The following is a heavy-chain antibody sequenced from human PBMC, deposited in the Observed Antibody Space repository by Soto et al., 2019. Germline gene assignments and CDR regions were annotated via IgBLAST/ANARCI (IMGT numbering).Heavy chain of an antibody. CDR3: ARVFSGSYSDY. CDR2: INHSGST. V-gene: IGHV4-39*07. J-gene: IGHJ4*02. Sequence: SETLSLTCTVSGGSIRSSDYYWGWIRQPPGKGLEWIGEINHSGSTNYNPSLKTRVTISVDKSKNQFSLKLSSVTAADTAVYYCARVFSGSYSDYWGQGTLVTSPQ. CDR1: GGSIRSSDYY. D-gene: IGHD1-26*01.